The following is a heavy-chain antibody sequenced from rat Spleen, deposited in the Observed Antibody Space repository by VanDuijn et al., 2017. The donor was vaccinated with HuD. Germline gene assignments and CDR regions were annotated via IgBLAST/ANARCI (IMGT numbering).Heavy chain of an antibody. J-gene: IGHJ2*01. CDR2: ITYSGNT. CDR1: GYSITSNY. V-gene: IGHV3-1*01. CDR3: ARWTYYFDY. Sequence: EVQLQESGPGLVKPSQSLSLTCSVTGYSITSNYWGWIRKFPGNKMEWMGYITYSGNTSHNPSLKSRISITRDTSKNQFFLQLNSVTTEDTATYYCARWTYYFDYWGQGVMVTVSS.